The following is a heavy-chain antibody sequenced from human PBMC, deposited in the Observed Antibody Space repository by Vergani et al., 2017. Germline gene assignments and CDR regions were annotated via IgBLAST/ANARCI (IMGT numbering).Heavy chain of an antibody. V-gene: IGHV4-61*02. CDR3: ARDERRPWSNSWARVEY. D-gene: IGHD6-13*01. J-gene: IGHJ4*02. Sequence: QVQLQESGPGLVKPPGTLSLTCTVSGESIRSGSHYWSWIRQPAGKGPEWIGQIHTGGSTDLNPSFKSRVSISVDTSKSQFSLKLNSVTVADTAVYYCARDERRPWSNSWARVEYWGLGIPVTVSS. CDR2: IHTGGST. CDR1: GESIRSGSHY.